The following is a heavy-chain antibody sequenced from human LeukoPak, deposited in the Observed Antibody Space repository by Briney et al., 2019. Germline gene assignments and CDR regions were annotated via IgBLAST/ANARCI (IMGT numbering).Heavy chain of an antibody. Sequence: PSETLSLTCTVSGGSISSGSYYWSWIRQPAGKGLEWIGRIYTSASTNYNPSLKSRVTISVDTSKNQFSLKLSSVTAADTAVYYCARFGHDYGDPDAFDIWGQGTMVTVSS. CDR2: IYTSAST. J-gene: IGHJ3*02. V-gene: IGHV4-61*02. D-gene: IGHD4-17*01. CDR3: ARFGHDYGDPDAFDI. CDR1: GGSISSGSYY.